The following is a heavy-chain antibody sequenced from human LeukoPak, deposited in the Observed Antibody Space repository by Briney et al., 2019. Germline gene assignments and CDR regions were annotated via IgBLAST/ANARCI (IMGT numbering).Heavy chain of an antibody. D-gene: IGHD2-15*01. V-gene: IGHV1-2*02. CDR2: FNPNSGGT. CDR3: ARDRYCSGGICYFTDDY. J-gene: IGHJ4*02. CDR1: GYTFTGYY. Sequence: ASVKVSCKASGYTFTGYYMHWVRQAPGQGLEWMGWFNPNSGGTYSAQKFQGRVTMTRDTSISTAYMELSRLRSDDTAVYYCARDRYCSGGICYFTDDYWGQGTLVTVSS.